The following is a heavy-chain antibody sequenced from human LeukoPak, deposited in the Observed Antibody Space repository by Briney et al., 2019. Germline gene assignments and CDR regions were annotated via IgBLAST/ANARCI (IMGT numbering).Heavy chain of an antibody. D-gene: IGHD6-19*01. Sequence: ASVKVSCKASGGTFSGYAISWVRQAPGQGLEWMGWINPNSGGTHYAQKFQGRVTMTRDTSISTAYMELSRLRSDDTAVYYCARGQQWLEAFDYWGLGTLVTVSS. CDR1: GGTFSGYA. V-gene: IGHV1-2*02. CDR2: INPNSGGT. CDR3: ARGQQWLEAFDY. J-gene: IGHJ4*02.